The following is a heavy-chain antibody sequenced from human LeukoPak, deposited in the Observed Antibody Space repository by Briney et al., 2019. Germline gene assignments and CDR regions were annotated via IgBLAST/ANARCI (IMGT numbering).Heavy chain of an antibody. CDR1: GYTFTGYY. CDR3: ASWQIDYTKRRGPNLGLVSRAFDI. D-gene: IGHD4-11*01. J-gene: IGHJ3*02. Sequence: ASVKVSCKASGYTFTGYYMHWVRQAPGQGLEWMGWINPNSGGTNYAQKFQGRVTMTRDTSISTAYMELSRLRSDDTAVYYCASWQIDYTKRRGPNLGLVSRAFDIWGQGTMVTVSS. V-gene: IGHV1-2*02. CDR2: INPNSGGT.